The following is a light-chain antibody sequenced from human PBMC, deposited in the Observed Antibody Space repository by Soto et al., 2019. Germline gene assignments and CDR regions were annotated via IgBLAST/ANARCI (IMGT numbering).Light chain of an antibody. CDR1: SSDVGGYNY. CDR3: SSYTRSXTLRYV. V-gene: IGLV2-14*03. J-gene: IGLJ1*01. CDR2: DVS. Sequence: QSVLTQPASVSGSPGQSITISCTGTSSDVGGYNYVSWYQHHPGKAPKVMIYDVSNRPSGVSNRFSGSKSGNTASLTISGLRAEDEADYYCSSYTRSXTLRYVFGTGTKVSVL.